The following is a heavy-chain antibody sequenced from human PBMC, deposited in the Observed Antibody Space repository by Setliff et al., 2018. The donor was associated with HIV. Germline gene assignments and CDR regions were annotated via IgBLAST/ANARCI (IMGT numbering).Heavy chain of an antibody. J-gene: IGHJ4*02. Sequence: PSETLSLTCTVSGGSISSSSYYWGWIRQPPGKGPEWIGSLYYRGTTYYNPSLKSRVTISTGTSNNQFSLTLSSVTAADTAIYYCARQVGSQYSYWAYYFDSWGQGALVTVSS. D-gene: IGHD5-18*01. CDR1: GGSISSSSYY. CDR3: ARQVGSQYSYWAYYFDS. V-gene: IGHV4-39*01. CDR2: LYYRGTT.